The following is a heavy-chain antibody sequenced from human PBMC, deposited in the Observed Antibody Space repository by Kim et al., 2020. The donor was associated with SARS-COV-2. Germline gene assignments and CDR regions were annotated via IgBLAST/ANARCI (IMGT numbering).Heavy chain of an antibody. J-gene: IGHJ4*02. CDR2: ISGDGGST. CDR3: ANSRVDSSSWYARENDYYFNY. Sequence: GGSLRLSCAASGFTFDDYAMHWVRQAPGKGLEWVSLISGDGGSTYYADSVKGRFTISRDNSKNSLYLQMNSLRTEDTDLYYCANSRVDSSSWYARENDYYFNYWGQGTLVTFSS. CDR1: GFTFDDYA. D-gene: IGHD6-13*01. V-gene: IGHV3-43*02.